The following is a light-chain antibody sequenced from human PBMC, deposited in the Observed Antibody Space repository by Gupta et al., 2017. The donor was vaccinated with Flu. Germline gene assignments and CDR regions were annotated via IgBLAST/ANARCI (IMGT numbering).Light chain of an antibody. Sequence: EIVMTQSPATLSVSPGERATLSCRASQSVSSNLAWHQQKPGQAPRLLIYGASTRATGIPARFSGSGSGTEFTLTISSLQSEDFAVYYCQHENNCPREFGQGTQVEIK. V-gene: IGKV3-15*01. CDR3: QHENNCPRE. CDR2: GAS. CDR1: QSVSSN. J-gene: IGKJ5*01.